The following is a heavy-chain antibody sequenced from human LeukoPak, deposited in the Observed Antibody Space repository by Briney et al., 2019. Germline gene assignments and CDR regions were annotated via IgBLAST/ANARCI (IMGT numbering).Heavy chain of an antibody. V-gene: IGHV3-64*02. CDR3: TRDGGSFCDFGY. CDR1: GFSFRNYA. CDR2: INTDGRIT. Sequence: GGSLRLSCVASGFSFRNYAIHWVRQAPGKGLEYVSVINTDGRITYYADSVKGRFTISRDNSKNTVYLQMGSLRGEDMAVYYCTRDGGSFCDFGYWGQGALVTVSS. J-gene: IGHJ4*02. D-gene: IGHD1-26*01.